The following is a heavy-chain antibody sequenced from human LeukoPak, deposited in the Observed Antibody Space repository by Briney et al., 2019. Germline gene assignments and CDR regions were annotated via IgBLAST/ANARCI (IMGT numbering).Heavy chain of an antibody. CDR2: ITNSVSTI. V-gene: IGHV3-11*04. J-gene: IGHJ5*02. D-gene: IGHD4-11*01. CDR3: ARGAYSKIDP. CDR1: GFTLSDYY. Sequence: PGGSLRLSCAASGFTLSDYYMSWIRQAPGKGLEWVSYITNSVSTIYYADSVKGRFTISGDNAKNSLYLQMNSLRDEDTAVYYCARGAYSKIDPWGQGTLVTVSS.